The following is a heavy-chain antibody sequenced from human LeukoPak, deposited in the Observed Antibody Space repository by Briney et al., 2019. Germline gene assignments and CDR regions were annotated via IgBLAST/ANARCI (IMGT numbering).Heavy chain of an antibody. CDR3: ARDGVAGGFDY. Sequence: PGGSLRLSCAASGFTFGRHWMSWVRQAPGKGLEWVAHMNQGGSETTNVDSVKGRFTISRDDAKNLVFLQMNNLRVEDTAMYYCARDGVAGGFDYWGQGTLVTVSS. CDR1: GFTFGRHW. CDR2: MNQGGSET. V-gene: IGHV3-7*01. D-gene: IGHD6-19*01. J-gene: IGHJ4*02.